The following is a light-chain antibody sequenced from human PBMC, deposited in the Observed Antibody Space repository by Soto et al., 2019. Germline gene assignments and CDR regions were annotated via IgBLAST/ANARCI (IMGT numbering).Light chain of an antibody. J-gene: IGKJ1*01. CDR2: GAS. Sequence: EIVLTQSPGTLSLSPGERATLSCRASESLNSFLTWYQQKPGQAPRLLIYGASNRATGIPDRFSGSGSETDFTLTISRLEPEDFAVYYCQQYDSSPRTFGQGTKVDIK. V-gene: IGKV3-20*01. CDR1: ESLNSF. CDR3: QQYDSSPRT.